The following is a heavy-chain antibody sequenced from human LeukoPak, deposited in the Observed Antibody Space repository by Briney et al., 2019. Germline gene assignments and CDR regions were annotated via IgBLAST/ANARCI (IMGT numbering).Heavy chain of an antibody. CDR3: ARGDSGYDSVDY. CDR2: VYYSGST. D-gene: IGHD5-12*01. CDR1: GGSISSYY. Sequence: SETLSLTCTVSGGSISSYYWSWIRQPPGKGLEWIGYVYYSGSTNHNPSLKSRVTISVDTSKNQFSLKLSSVTAADTAVYYCARGDSGYDSVDYWGQGTLVTVSS. J-gene: IGHJ4*02. V-gene: IGHV4-59*01.